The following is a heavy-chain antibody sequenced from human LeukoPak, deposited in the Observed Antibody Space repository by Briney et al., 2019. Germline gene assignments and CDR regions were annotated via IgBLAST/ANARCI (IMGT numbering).Heavy chain of an antibody. J-gene: IGHJ4*02. CDR3: AKFPTVITFGGIIAPLIDY. Sequence: GGSLRLSCPASRFTVSSYVMSWVRQAPGKGLEWVSAIRGSGGNTYYADSVKGRFTISRDDSKNTLYLEMNSLRAEDTAVYYCAKFPTVITFGGIIAPLIDYWGQGTLVTVSS. D-gene: IGHD3-16*01. V-gene: IGHV3-23*01. CDR1: RFTVSSYV. CDR2: IRGSGGNT.